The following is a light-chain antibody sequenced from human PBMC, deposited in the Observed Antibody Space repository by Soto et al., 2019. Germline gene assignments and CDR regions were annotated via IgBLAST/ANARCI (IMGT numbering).Light chain of an antibody. V-gene: IGKV3-15*01. CDR3: QQYIKWPIT. CDR2: DVS. Sequence: EVVMKMSPVSLSVSTWERATLSCRASQAIRSDLAWYQQKPGQAPRLLISDVSTRATGIPARFNGSGSGTEFTLAISSLQSEDFAVYYCQQYIKWPITVGQGTRLEIK. CDR1: QAIRSD. J-gene: IGKJ5*01.